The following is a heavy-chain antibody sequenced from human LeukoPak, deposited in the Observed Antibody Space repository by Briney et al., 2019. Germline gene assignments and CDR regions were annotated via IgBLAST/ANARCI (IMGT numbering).Heavy chain of an antibody. CDR3: AREPIRSVVDY. CDR1: GGSISSGGYY. CDR2: IYYSGST. V-gene: IGHV4-31*03. D-gene: IGHD6-19*01. J-gene: IGHJ4*02. Sequence: SETLSLTCTVSGGSISSGGYYWSWIRQHPGKGLEWIGYIYYSGSTYYNPSLKSRVTISVDTSKNQFSLKLSSVTAADTAVYYCAREPIRSVVDYWGQGTLVTVSS.